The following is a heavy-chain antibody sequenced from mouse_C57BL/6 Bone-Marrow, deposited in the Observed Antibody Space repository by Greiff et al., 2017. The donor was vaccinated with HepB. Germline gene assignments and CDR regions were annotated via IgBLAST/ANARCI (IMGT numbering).Heavy chain of an antibody. J-gene: IGHJ4*01. V-gene: IGHV5-9-1*02. CDR1: GFTFSSYA. D-gene: IGHD2-1*01. CDR3: TRDRSTNQPYDYAMDY. CDR2: ISSGGDYI. Sequence: EVQLVESGEGLVKPGGSLKLSCAASGFTFSSYAMSWVRQTPEKRLEWVAYISSGGDYIYYADTVKGRFTISRDNARNTLYLQMSSLKSEDTAMYYCTRDRSTNQPYDYAMDYGGQGTSVTVSS.